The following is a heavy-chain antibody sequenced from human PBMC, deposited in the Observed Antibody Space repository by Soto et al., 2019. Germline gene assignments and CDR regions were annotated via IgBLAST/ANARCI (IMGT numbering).Heavy chain of an antibody. Sequence: EVQLVESGGGLVKPGGSLRLSCAASGFTFSSYSMNWVRQAPGKGLEWVSSISSSSSYIYYADSVKGRFTISRDNAKTSLYLQMNSMRAEDTAVYYCARGVRENWFDPWGQGTLVTVSS. J-gene: IGHJ5*02. CDR2: ISSSSSYI. V-gene: IGHV3-21*01. CDR3: ARGVRENWFDP. CDR1: GFTFSSYS.